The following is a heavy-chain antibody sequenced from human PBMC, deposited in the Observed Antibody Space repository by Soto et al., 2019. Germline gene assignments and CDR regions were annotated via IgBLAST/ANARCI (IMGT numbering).Heavy chain of an antibody. CDR3: ARNGITGTTSPDY. J-gene: IGHJ4*02. D-gene: IGHD1-7*01. CDR2: IYPGDSDT. V-gene: IGHV5-51*01. Sequence: PGESLEISCKVSGYSFTSYWIGGVRQMPGKGLEWMGIIYPGDSDTRYSPSFQGQVTISADKSISTAYLQWSSLKASDTAMYYCARNGITGTTSPDYWGQGTLVTVSS. CDR1: GYSFTSYW.